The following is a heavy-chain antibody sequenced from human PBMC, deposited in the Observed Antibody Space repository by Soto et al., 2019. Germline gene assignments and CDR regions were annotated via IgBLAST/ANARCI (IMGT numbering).Heavy chain of an antibody. J-gene: IGHJ2*01. CDR3: ANKGGEGWYFDL. Sequence: QVQLQQWGAGLLKPSETLSLTCAVYGGSFSGYYWSWIRQPPGKGLEWIGEINHSGSTNYNPSLKSRVTISVDTSKNQFSMRVSSVTAADTAVYYCANKGGEGWYFDLWGRGTLVTVSS. CDR1: GGSFSGYY. D-gene: IGHD2-21*01. CDR2: INHSGST. V-gene: IGHV4-34*01.